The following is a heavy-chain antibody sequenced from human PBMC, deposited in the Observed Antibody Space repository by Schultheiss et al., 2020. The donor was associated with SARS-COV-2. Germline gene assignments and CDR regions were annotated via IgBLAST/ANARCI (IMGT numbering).Heavy chain of an antibody. CDR1: GFTVSSNY. D-gene: IGHD3-3*01. J-gene: IGHJ6*03. CDR3: ARDVKVLRFLEWAPYYYMDV. CDR2: IYSGGST. V-gene: IGHV3-66*01. Sequence: GESLKISCAASGFTVSSNYMSWVRQAPGKGLEWVSVIYSGGSTYYADSVKGRFTISRDNSKNTLYLQMNSLRAEDTAVYYCARDVKVLRFLEWAPYYYMDVWGKGTTVTVSS.